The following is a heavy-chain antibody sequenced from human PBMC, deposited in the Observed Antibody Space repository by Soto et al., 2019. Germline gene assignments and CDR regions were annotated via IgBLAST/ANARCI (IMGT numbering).Heavy chain of an antibody. CDR1: GFTFTNYF. CDR2: ISPYDGSK. D-gene: IGHD1-26*01. J-gene: IGHJ6*02. Sequence: QVQLVQSGAEVKKPGASVKVSCKASGFTFTNYFFHWVRQAPRQGLEWMGIISPYDGSKNYQQSLQGRVTMTSDTSTITVHIELRSLRSEDTAVYFCARGDGRGSTGFYYYYGMDVWGHGTMITVSS. CDR3: ARGDGRGSTGFYYYYGMDV. V-gene: IGHV1-46*01.